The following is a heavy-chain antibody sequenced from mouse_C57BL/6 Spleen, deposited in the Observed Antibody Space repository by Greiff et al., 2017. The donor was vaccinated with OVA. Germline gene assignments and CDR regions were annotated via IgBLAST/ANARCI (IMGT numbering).Heavy chain of an antibody. CDR1: GYTFTSYW. D-gene: IGHD1-1*01. CDR3: AREGNYYGSSPFAY. Sequence: QVQLQQPGAELVKPGASVKMSCKASGYTFTSYWITWVKQRPGQGLEWIGDLYPGSGSTNYNEKFKSKATLTVDTSSSTAYMQLSSLTSEDSAVYYCAREGNYYGSSPFAYWGQGTLVTVSA. V-gene: IGHV1-55*01. J-gene: IGHJ3*01. CDR2: LYPGSGST.